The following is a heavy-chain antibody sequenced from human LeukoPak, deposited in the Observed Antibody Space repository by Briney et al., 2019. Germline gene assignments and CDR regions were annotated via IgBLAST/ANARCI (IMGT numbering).Heavy chain of an antibody. J-gene: IGHJ4*02. CDR1: GGTFSSYA. CDR3: ASTYSYVDY. D-gene: IGHD5-18*01. CDR2: IIPIFGTA. Sequence: ASVKVSCKASGGTFSSYAISWVRQAPGQGLEWMGGIIPIFGTANYAQTFKGRVTITGDESTSTAYMELISLRSEDTAVYYCASTYSYVDYWGQGTLVTVSS. V-gene: IGHV1-69*13.